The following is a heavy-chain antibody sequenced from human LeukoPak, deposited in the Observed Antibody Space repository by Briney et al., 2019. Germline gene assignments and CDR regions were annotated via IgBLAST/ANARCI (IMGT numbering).Heavy chain of an antibody. V-gene: IGHV4-39*01. CDR2: LYYSGTT. J-gene: IGHJ4*02. D-gene: IGHD6-13*01. CDR1: GDSISSGNYY. Sequence: SETLSLTCSVSGDSISSGNYYWGWIRQPPGKGLEWIGNLYYSGTTYYNPSFKSRVTISVDTSKNQFSLKLSSATAADTAVYYCASDRSSWNPGAPYWGQGTLVTVSS. CDR3: ASDRSSWNPGAPY.